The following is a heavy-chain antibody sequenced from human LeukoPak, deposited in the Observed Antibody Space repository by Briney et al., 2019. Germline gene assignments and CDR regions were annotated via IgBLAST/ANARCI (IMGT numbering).Heavy chain of an antibody. CDR2: INWNGGST. D-gene: IGHD3-10*01. J-gene: IGHJ4*02. CDR1: GFTFDDYG. CDR3: ARDPLGYARGLYYFDY. Sequence: PGGSLRLSCAASGFTFDDYGMRWVRQAPGKGLEGVSGINWNGGSTGYADSVKGRFTIARDNAKNSLYLQMNSLRAEDTALYYCARDPLGYARGLYYFDYWGQGTLVTVSS. V-gene: IGHV3-20*04.